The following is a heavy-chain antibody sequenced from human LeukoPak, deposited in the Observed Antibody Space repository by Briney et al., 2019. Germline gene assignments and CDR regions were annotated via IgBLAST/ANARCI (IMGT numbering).Heavy chain of an antibody. Sequence: GSSAKVSCKASGRTFSSYTISWVRQAPGQGLEWMGRIIPILGIANYAQKFQGRVTITADKSTSTAYMELSSLRSEDTAVYYCARDSRGYSYGYTAYNWFDPCGQGTLVTVSS. CDR2: IIPILGIA. D-gene: IGHD5-18*01. CDR3: ARDSRGYSYGYTAYNWFDP. J-gene: IGHJ5*02. CDR1: GRTFSSYT. V-gene: IGHV1-69*04.